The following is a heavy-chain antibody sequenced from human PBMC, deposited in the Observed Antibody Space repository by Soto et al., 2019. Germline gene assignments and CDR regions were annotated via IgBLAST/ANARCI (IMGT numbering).Heavy chain of an antibody. CDR3: ARSSYYGSGSSYYYYGMDV. D-gene: IGHD3-10*01. CDR2: INHSGST. CDR1: GGSSSGYY. Sequence: QVQLQQWGAGLLKPSETLSLTCAVYGGSSSGYYWSWIRQPPGKGLEWIGEINHSGSTNYNPSLKSRVTISVDTSKNQFSLKLSSVTAADTAVYYCARSSYYGSGSSYYYYGMDVWGQGTTVTVSS. J-gene: IGHJ6*02. V-gene: IGHV4-34*01.